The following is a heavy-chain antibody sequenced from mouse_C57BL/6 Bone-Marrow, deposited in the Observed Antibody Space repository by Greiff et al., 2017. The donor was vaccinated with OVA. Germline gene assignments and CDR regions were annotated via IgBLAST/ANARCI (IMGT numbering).Heavy chain of an antibody. V-gene: IGHV5-6*01. CDR2: ISSGGSYT. D-gene: IGHD1-1*02. J-gene: IGHJ1*03. CDR1: GFTFSSYC. CDR3: ANHMVASYRFFNV. Sequence: EVQLVESGGDLVQPGGSLKLSCAASGFTFSSYCMSWVRQTPDKRLEWVATISSGGSYTYYQDSVKGRFTISRDNAKNTLYLQMSSLKSEDTAMCYSANHMVASYRFFNVGATGTAVPVSS.